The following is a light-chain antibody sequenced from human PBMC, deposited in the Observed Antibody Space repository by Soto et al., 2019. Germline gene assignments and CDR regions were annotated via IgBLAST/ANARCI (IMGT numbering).Light chain of an antibody. CDR2: DAS. Sequence: DIHMTQSPSTLSASVLDIVTITCRASQSISSWLAWYQQKPGKAPKLLIYDASTLESGVPSRFSGSGSGTEFTLTISSLQPDDFATYYCQQQGTFGQGTKVDIK. CDR1: QSISSW. J-gene: IGKJ1*01. V-gene: IGKV1-5*01. CDR3: QQQGT.